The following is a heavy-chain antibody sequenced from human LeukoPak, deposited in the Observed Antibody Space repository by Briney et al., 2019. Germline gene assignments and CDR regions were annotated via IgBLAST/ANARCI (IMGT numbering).Heavy chain of an antibody. J-gene: IGHJ6*03. CDR1: GYTFTSYY. Sequence: ASVKVSCKASGYTFTSYYMHWVRQAPGQGLEWMGIINPSGGSTSYAQKFQGRVTMTRDTSTSTAYMELRSLRSDDTAVYYCARVHYCSGGSCYPRGDYYYYYMDVWGKGTTVTVSS. CDR2: INPSGGST. V-gene: IGHV1-46*01. CDR3: ARVHYCSGGSCYPRGDYYYYYMDV. D-gene: IGHD2-15*01.